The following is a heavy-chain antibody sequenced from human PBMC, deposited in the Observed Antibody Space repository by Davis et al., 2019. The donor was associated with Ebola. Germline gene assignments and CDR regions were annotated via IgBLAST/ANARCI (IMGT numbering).Heavy chain of an antibody. V-gene: IGHV4-59*01. CDR1: GGSISSYY. J-gene: IGHJ4*02. Sequence: SETLSLTCTVSGGSISSYYWSWIRQPPGKGLEWIGYIYYSGSTNYNPSLKSRVTISVDTSKNKFSLKLSSVTAADTAVYYCARTVGATFYWGQGTLVTVSS. CDR2: IYYSGST. CDR3: ARTVGATFY. D-gene: IGHD1-26*01.